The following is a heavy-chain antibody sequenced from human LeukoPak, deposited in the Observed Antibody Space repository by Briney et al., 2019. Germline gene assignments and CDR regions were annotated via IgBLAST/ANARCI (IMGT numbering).Heavy chain of an antibody. CDR2: ISGDGTRT. CDR1: GFSFSSYA. D-gene: IGHD3-16*01. V-gene: IGHV3-23*01. Sequence: GGSLRLFCAASGFSFSSYAMTWARQAPVKGLEWVSAISGDGTRTYYADSVKGRFTISRDNSKNTLYLEMSSLRVEDTAIYYCAKWPEGAMDYFDYWGQGTLVTVSS. J-gene: IGHJ4*02. CDR3: AKWPEGAMDYFDY.